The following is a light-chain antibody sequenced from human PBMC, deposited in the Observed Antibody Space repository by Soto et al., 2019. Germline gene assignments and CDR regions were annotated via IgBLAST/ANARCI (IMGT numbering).Light chain of an antibody. CDR1: SSDVGGYNY. V-gene: IGLV2-14*01. CDR3: SSYTSSSTQV. J-gene: IGLJ1*01. CDR2: DVS. Sequence: QSALTQPASVSGSPGQSITISCTGTSSDVGGYNYVSWYQQHPGKAPKPMIYDVSNRPSGVSNRFSGSKSGNTASLTISGPQAEGEADYYCSSYTSSSTQVFGTGTKVTVL.